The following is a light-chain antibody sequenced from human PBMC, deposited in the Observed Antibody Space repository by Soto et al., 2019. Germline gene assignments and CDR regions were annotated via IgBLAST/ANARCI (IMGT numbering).Light chain of an antibody. CDR2: VKS. Sequence: IPLTQSPSSLSASVGDRVTITCRARQGLSSNLAWDQQKPGKAPKLLIYVKSTLQSGFPSRFSGSGSGTDFTLTISSLQPEDFATYYCQQHTSYPLTFGGGTKVEIK. V-gene: IGKV1-9*01. J-gene: IGKJ4*01. CDR3: QQHTSYPLT. CDR1: QGLSSN.